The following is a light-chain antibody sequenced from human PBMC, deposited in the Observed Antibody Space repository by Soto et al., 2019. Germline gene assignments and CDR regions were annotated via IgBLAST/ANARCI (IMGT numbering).Light chain of an antibody. CDR2: DAS. Sequence: IALTQSPGTLSLSPGERATLSCRASQSVASGHLAWYQQTPGQAPRLLVSDASSRATGIPDRFSGSASGTDFTLTISRLEPEDFAVYYCQQYGSSGTFGQGTKVDNK. J-gene: IGKJ1*01. V-gene: IGKV3-20*01. CDR3: QQYGSSGT. CDR1: QSVASGH.